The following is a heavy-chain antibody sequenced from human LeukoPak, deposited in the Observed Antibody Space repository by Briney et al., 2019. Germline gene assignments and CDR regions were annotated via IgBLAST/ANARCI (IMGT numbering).Heavy chain of an antibody. CDR3: AKEGITMVRANHPRLDY. CDR2: ISYDGSNK. CDR1: GFTFSSYA. Sequence: GRSLRLSCAASGFTFSSYAMHWVRQAPGKGLEWVAVISYDGSNKYYADSVKGRFTISRDNSKNTLYLQMNSLRAEDTAVYYCAKEGITMVRANHPRLDYWGQGTLVTVSS. D-gene: IGHD3-10*01. V-gene: IGHV3-30*04. J-gene: IGHJ4*02.